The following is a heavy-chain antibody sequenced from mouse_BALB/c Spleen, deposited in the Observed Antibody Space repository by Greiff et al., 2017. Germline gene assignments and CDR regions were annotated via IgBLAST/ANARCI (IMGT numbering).Heavy chain of an antibody. Sequence: GQLQQSGAELVKPGASVKLSCTASGFNIKDTYMHWVKQRPEQGLEWIGRIDPANGNTKYDPKFQGKATITADTSSNTAYLQLSSLTSEDTAVYYCALGDYFDYWGQGTTLTVSS. CDR1: GFNIKDTY. CDR3: ALGDYFDY. J-gene: IGHJ2*01. CDR2: IDPANGNT. V-gene: IGHV14-3*02. D-gene: IGHD3-1*01.